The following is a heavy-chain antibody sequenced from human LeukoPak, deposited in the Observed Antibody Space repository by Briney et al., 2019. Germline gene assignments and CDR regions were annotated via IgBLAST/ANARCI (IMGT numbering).Heavy chain of an antibody. V-gene: IGHV1-24*01. CDR2: FAPEDGEI. J-gene: IGHJ4*02. CDR3: ATGQLRFDSSGHYYLDY. D-gene: IGHD3-22*01. Sequence: ASVKVSCKVSGYTLTDLCMHWVRQAPGKGLEWMGGFAPEDGEIIYAQKFQGRVTMTEDRSTDTAYMELSSLRSEDTAVYYCATGQLRFDSSGHYYLDYWGQGTLVTASS. CDR1: GYTLTDLC.